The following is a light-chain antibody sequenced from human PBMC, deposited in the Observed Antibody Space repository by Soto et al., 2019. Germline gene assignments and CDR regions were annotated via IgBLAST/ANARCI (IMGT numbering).Light chain of an antibody. Sequence: IVMTQSLATLSVSPGERAPLSCRASQTVRNNYLAWYQQKPGQAPRLLIYGASSRATGIPDRFSGSGSGTDFTLSVSGLEPEDFAVYYCQQYSSSPETFGQGTKVDIK. CDR2: GAS. CDR3: QQYSSSPET. J-gene: IGKJ1*01. CDR1: QTVRNNY. V-gene: IGKV3-20*01.